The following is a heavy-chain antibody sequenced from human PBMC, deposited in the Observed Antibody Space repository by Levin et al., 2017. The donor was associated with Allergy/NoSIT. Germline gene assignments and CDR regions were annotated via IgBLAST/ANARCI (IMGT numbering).Heavy chain of an antibody. V-gene: IGHV1-58*01. CDR3: AASAQGSSSWFTSDY. J-gene: IGHJ4*02. D-gene: IGHD6-13*01. Sequence: EASVKVSCKASGFTFTSSAVQWVRQARGQRLEWIGWIVVGSGNTNYAQKFQERVTITRDMSTSTAYMELSSLRSEDTAVYYCAASAQGSSSWFTSDYWGQGTLVTVSS. CDR1: GFTFTSSA. CDR2: IVVGSGNT.